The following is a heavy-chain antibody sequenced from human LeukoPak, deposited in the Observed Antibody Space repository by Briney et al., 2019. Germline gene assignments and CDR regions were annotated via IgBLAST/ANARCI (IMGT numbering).Heavy chain of an antibody. V-gene: IGHV3-30*02. CDR1: GLTFSSYG. Sequence: GGSLRLSCSASGLTFSSYGMHWVRQAPGKGLVWVAFIRYDGSDKYYAESVKGRFTISRDNSKNTLYLQMNSLRTEGTAVYYCAKANRGSYYGLGDYFDYWGQGTLVTVSS. D-gene: IGHD1-26*01. CDR2: IRYDGSDK. CDR3: AKANRGSYYGLGDYFDY. J-gene: IGHJ4*02.